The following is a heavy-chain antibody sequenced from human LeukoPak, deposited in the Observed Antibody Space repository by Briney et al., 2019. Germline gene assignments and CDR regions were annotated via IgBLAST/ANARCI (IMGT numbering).Heavy chain of an antibody. Sequence: ASVKVSCKASGYTFTDYYIHWVRQAPGQGLEWMGWINPKNGDTNYAQKFRDRVAMTRDTSISTAYMELSRVRSDDTAVFYCAKRSSSSWTEYFQHWGQGTLVTVSS. CDR2: INPKNGDT. CDR1: GYTFTDYY. CDR3: AKRSSSSWTEYFQH. D-gene: IGHD6-13*01. V-gene: IGHV1-2*02. J-gene: IGHJ1*01.